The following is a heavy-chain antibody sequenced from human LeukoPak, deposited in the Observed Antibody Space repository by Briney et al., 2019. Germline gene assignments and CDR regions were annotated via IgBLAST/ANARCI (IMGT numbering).Heavy chain of an antibody. CDR3: AKDLLYDSSGYYPDAFDI. CDR2: ISSSSSYI. Sequence: PGGSLRLSCAASGFTFSSYSMNWVRQAPGKGLEWVSSISSSSSYIYYADSVKGRFTISRDSSKNTLYLQMNSLRAEDTAVYYCAKDLLYDSSGYYPDAFDIWGQGTMVTVSS. J-gene: IGHJ3*02. V-gene: IGHV3-21*04. CDR1: GFTFSSYS. D-gene: IGHD3-22*01.